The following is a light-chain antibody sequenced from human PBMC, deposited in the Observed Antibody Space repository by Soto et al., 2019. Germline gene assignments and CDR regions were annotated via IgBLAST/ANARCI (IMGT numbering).Light chain of an antibody. CDR2: DVS. V-gene: IGLV2-14*01. CDR3: SSYTITNTLV. CDR1: SSDVGGYNY. J-gene: IGLJ3*02. Sequence: QSVLTQPASVSGSPGQSITISCTGTSSDVGGYNYVSWYQHHPGKAPKLMIYDVSNRPSGVSNRFSGSKSDNTASLTISGLQAEDEADYYCSSYTITNTLVFGGGTKLTVL.